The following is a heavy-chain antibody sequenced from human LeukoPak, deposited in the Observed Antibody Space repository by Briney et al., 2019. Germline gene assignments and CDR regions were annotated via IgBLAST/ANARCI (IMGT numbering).Heavy chain of an antibody. CDR2: IYYSGST. CDR1: GFTFSSYG. J-gene: IGHJ3*02. V-gene: IGHV4-31*02. CDR3: ARAETDLVVLPRGAFDI. Sequence: LRLSCAASGFTFSSYGMHWVRQHPGKGLEWIGYIYYSGSTYYNPSLKSRVTISVDTSKNQFSLKLSSVTAADTAVYYCARAETDLVVLPRGAFDIWGQGTMVTVSS. D-gene: IGHD2-2*01.